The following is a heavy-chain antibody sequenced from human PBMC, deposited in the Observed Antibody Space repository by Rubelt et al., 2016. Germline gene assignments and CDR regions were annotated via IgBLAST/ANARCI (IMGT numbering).Heavy chain of an antibody. J-gene: IGHJ4*02. D-gene: IGHD6-19*01. CDR1: GYTLTELS. V-gene: IGHV1-24*01. CDR3: KVAGQPWVDY. CDR2: FDPEDGET. Sequence: QVQLVQSGAEVKKPGASVKVSCKVSGYTLTELSMHWVRQAPGKGLEWMGGFDPEDGETIYAQKFQGRVTMTEETSTDTAYMELSSLRSEDTAVYYCKVAGQPWVDYWGQGTLVTVSS.